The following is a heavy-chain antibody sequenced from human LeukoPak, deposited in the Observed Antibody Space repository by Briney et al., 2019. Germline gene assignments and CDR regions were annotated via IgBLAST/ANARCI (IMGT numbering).Heavy chain of an antibody. CDR1: GYSISSGYY. J-gene: IGHJ4*02. Sequence: SETLSLTCTVSGYSISSGYYWGWIRQPPGKGLEWIGSIYHSGSTYYTPSLKSRVTISVDTSKNQFSLKLSSVTAADPAVYYCARDGGDSSGWYYFDYWGQGTLVTVSS. CDR2: IYHSGST. V-gene: IGHV4-38-2*02. D-gene: IGHD6-19*01. CDR3: ARDGGDSSGWYYFDY.